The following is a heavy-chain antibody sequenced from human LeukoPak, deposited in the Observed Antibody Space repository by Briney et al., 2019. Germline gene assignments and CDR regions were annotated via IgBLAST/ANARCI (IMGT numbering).Heavy chain of an antibody. Sequence: SQTLSLTCSVSGDPISSRTYYWTWIRQHPEKGLEWIGYIWDSGSTNYNPALKSRVTISVDTSKNQFSLKLTSVTAADTAIYYCARDVSSMFPNWFDPWGQESWSSSPQ. CDR3: ARDVSSMFPNWFDP. J-gene: IGHJ5*02. CDR2: IWDSGST. V-gene: IGHV4-31*03. D-gene: IGHD6-6*01. CDR1: GDPISSRTYY.